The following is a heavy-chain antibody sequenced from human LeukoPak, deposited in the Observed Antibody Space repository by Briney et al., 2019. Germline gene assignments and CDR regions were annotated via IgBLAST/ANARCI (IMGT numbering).Heavy chain of an antibody. CDR2: INHSGSP. CDR1: GGSFSDYY. J-gene: IGHJ6*03. D-gene: IGHD3-3*01. V-gene: IGHV4-34*01. CDR3: ARAGDYDFWRGYNYYYYYMDV. Sequence: SETLSLTCAVYGGSFSDYYWSWIRQPPGKGLEWIGEINHSGSPNYNPSLKSRVTISVDTSKNQFSLKLSSVTAADTAVYYCARAGDYDFWRGYNYYYYYMDVWGKGTTVTVSS.